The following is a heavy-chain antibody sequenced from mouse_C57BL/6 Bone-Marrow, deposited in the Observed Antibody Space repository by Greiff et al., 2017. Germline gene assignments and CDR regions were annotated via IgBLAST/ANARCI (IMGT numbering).Heavy chain of an antibody. D-gene: IGHD1-1*01. CDR1: GFNIKDDY. Sequence: VQLQQSGAELVRPGASVKLSCTASGFNIKDDYMHWVKQRPEQGLEWIGWIDPENGDTEYASKFQGKATITADTSSNTAYLQLSSLTSEYTAVYYCTTGYYEYWGQGTTLTVSS. J-gene: IGHJ2*01. CDR2: IDPENGDT. V-gene: IGHV14-4*01. CDR3: TTGYYEY.